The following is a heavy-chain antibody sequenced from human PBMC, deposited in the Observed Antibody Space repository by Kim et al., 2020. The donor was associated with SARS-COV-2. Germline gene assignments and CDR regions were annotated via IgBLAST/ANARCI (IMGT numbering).Heavy chain of an antibody. D-gene: IGHD6-19*01. CDR3: ARVPYRSEQWLVPGYY. J-gene: IGHJ4*01. CDR2: IYPGDSDT. Sequence: GESLKISCKGSGYSFTSYWIGWVRHMPGKGLEWMGIIYPGDSDTRYSPSFQGQVTISADKSISTAYLQRSSLKAPDTAMYYCARVPYRSEQWLVPGYYWGQGSLVTVSS. V-gene: IGHV5-51*01. CDR1: GYSFTSYW.